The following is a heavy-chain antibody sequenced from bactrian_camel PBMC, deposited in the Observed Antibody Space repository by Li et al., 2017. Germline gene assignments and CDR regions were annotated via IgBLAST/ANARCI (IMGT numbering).Heavy chain of an antibody. CDR3: TRETQWVGYHEFAEY. V-gene: IGHV3S55*01. Sequence: HVQLVESGGGLVQPGGSLRLSCAQSPHTFNRFCMGWWRQVPGKEREGVADIRPDGITSYARSVKGRFTISRDNAKNTLYLQLNSLTREDSAMYYCTRETQWVGYHEFAEYWGQGTQVTVS. CDR1: PHTFNRFC. J-gene: IGHJ4*01. CDR2: IRPDGIT. D-gene: IGHD5*01.